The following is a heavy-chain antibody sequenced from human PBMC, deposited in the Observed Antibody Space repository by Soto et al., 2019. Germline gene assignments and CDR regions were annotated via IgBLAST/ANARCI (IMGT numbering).Heavy chain of an antibody. Sequence: SVTLSLTCTVSGGSISSSYWSWIRQPAGMGLEWIGRIYSSGSTNYNPSLKSRITMSVDTSKNQFSLKLTSVTAADTAVYYCARRVGGYFDFWGQGILVTVSS. CDR3: ARRVGGYFDF. J-gene: IGHJ4*02. CDR1: GGSISSSY. V-gene: IGHV4-4*07. CDR2: IYSSGST.